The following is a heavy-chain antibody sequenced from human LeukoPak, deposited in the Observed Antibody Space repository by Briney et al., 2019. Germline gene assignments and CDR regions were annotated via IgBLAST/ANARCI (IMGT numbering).Heavy chain of an antibody. Sequence: GASVKVSCKASGYTFTNYGFSWVRQAPGQGLEWMGWISAYNGNTNYAQKLQDRVTMTTDTSMSTGYMELRSLRSDDTAFYYCARYSSSWTLDNWGQGTLVTVSS. CDR2: ISAYNGNT. CDR3: ARYSSSWTLDN. J-gene: IGHJ4*02. D-gene: IGHD6-13*01. V-gene: IGHV1-18*01. CDR1: GYTFTNYG.